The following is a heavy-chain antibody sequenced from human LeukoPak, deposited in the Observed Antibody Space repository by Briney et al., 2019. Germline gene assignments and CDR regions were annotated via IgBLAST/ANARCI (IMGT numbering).Heavy chain of an antibody. CDR2: ISGSGGST. D-gene: IGHD1-26*01. Sequence: GGSLRLSCAASGFTFSSYAMSWVRQAPGKGLEWVSAISGSGGSTYYADSVKGRFTISRDNSKNTLYLQMNSLRAEDTALYYCAKGRGSYGDAFDIWGQGTMVTVSS. CDR3: AKGRGSYGDAFDI. J-gene: IGHJ3*02. CDR1: GFTFSSYA. V-gene: IGHV3-23*01.